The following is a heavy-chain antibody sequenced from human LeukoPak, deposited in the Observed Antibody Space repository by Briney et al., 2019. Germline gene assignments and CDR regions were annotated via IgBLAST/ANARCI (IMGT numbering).Heavy chain of an antibody. Sequence: ASVKVSCKASGYTFTSYYIHWVRQAPGQGLEWMGIINPSDGSISYAQKFQGRVTLTRDTSIGTAYMELSSLRSDDTAMYYCVREITRATTYFDSWGQGTLVTVSS. CDR3: VREITRATTYFDS. CDR2: INPSDGSI. D-gene: IGHD1-26*01. J-gene: IGHJ4*02. CDR1: GYTFTSYY. V-gene: IGHV1-46*01.